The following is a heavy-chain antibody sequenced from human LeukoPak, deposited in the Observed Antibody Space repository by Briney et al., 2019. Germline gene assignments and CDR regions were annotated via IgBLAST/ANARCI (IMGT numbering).Heavy chain of an antibody. Sequence: NPSEALSLTCTVSGGSISSYYWSWIRQPPGKGLEWIGYIYYSGSTDYNPSLKSRVTISVDTSKNQFSLKLSSVTAADTAVYYCARAGSMFGVVVFDYWGQGTLVTVSP. CDR2: IYYSGST. D-gene: IGHD3-3*01. V-gene: IGHV4-59*01. J-gene: IGHJ4*02. CDR3: ARAGSMFGVVVFDY. CDR1: GGSISSYY.